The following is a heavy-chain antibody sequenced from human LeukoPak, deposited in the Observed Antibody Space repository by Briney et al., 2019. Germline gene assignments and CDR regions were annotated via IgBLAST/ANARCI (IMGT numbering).Heavy chain of an antibody. CDR1: GGSFSGYY. D-gene: IGHD3-16*02. Sequence: SETLSLTCAVYGGSFSGYYWSWIRQPPGKGLEWIGEINHSGSTNYNPSLKSRVTISVDTSKNQFSLKLSSVTAADTAVYYCARRHYVWGSYRYRSYFDYWGQGTLVTVSS. CDR2: INHSGST. J-gene: IGHJ4*02. CDR3: ARRHYVWGSYRYRSYFDY. V-gene: IGHV4-34*01.